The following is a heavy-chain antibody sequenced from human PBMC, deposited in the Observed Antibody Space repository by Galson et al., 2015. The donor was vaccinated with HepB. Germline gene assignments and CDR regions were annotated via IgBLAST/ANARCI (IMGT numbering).Heavy chain of an antibody. CDR3: AREYNVAAAGTAPDY. Sequence: SLRLSCAASGFTFSSYVMHWVRQAPGKGLEWVAIILYDGSNKYYADSVKGRFTISRDNSKNTLYLQMNSLRAEDTAVYYCAREYNVAAAGTAPDYWGQGTLVTVSS. D-gene: IGHD6-13*01. V-gene: IGHV3-30-3*01. CDR2: ILYDGSNK. CDR1: GFTFSSYV. J-gene: IGHJ4*02.